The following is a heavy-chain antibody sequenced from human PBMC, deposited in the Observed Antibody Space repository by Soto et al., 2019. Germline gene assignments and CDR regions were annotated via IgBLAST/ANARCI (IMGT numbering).Heavy chain of an antibody. CDR3: AKGVPAAPRDFQH. V-gene: IGHV3-74*01. CDR1: GFSFSSYW. CDR2: INSDGSSA. J-gene: IGHJ1*01. D-gene: IGHD2-2*01. Sequence: VQLVESGGGLVQPGGSLRLSCAASGFSFSSYWMHWVRHAPGKGLVWVSRINSDGSSATYADSVKGRFTISRDNAKNTLYLQMNSLTPEDTAVYYCAKGVPAAPRDFQHWGQGTVVTVSS.